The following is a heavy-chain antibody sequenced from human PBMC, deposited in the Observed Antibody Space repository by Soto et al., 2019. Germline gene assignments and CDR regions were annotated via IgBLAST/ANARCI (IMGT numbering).Heavy chain of an antibody. CDR1: EFTFSSDW. V-gene: IGHV3-74*01. J-gene: IGHJ6*02. CDR3: ARESGMNGMDV. Sequence: EVQLVESGGCLVQPGGSLRLSCAASEFTFSSDWMHWVRQPPGTWLVWVSRINSDGSVTNYADSVKGRFTISRVNAKNTVYLQMNSLRAEDTAVYYCARESGMNGMDVWAQGTTVTVSS. CDR2: INSDGSVT.